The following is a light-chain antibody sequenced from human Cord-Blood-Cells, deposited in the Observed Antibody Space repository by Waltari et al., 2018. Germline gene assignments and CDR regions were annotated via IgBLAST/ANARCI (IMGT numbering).Light chain of an antibody. CDR1: SSDVGSYNL. CDR2: EGS. CDR3: CSYAGSSTLV. V-gene: IGLV2-23*01. J-gene: IGLJ2*01. Sequence: QSALTQPASVSGSPGQSITIPCTGISSDVGSYNLVSWYQQPPGKAPKLMIYEGSKRPSGVSNRFSGSKSGNTASLTISGLQAEDEADYYCCSYAGSSTLVFGGGTKLTVL.